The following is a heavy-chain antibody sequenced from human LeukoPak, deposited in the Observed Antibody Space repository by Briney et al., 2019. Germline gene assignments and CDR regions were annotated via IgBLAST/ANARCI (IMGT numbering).Heavy chain of an antibody. J-gene: IGHJ5*02. Sequence: KPSETLSLTCAVSGGSISSSNWWSWVRQPPGKGLEWIGEIYHSGSTNYNPSLKRRVTISVDKSKNQFSLTLSSVTAADTAVYYCARDQASLPGVLPADNCFDPWGQGTLVTVSS. CDR2: IYHSGST. V-gene: IGHV4-4*02. CDR1: GGSISSSNW. CDR3: ARDQASLPGVLPADNCFDP. D-gene: IGHD2-2*01.